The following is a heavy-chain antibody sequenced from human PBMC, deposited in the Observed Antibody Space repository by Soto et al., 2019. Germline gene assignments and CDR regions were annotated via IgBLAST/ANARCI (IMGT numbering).Heavy chain of an antibody. D-gene: IGHD2-2*01. Sequence: ASVKVSCKASGYTFTDYYMHWVRQAPGQGLEWMGWINPNSGGTKYAQKFQGRVTMTRVTSISTAYMELSSLRSDDTALYYCAKAPNLVVPQAATGGMEVWGQGTTVTAP. V-gene: IGHV1-2*02. CDR3: AKAPNLVVPQAATGGMEV. J-gene: IGHJ6*02. CDR1: GYTFTDYY. CDR2: INPNSGGT.